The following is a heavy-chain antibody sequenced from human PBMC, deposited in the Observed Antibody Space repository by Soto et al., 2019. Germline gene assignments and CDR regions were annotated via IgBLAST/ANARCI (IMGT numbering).Heavy chain of an antibody. CDR2: IIPISGTA. CDR3: ARGTNWNDPTAFDI. D-gene: IGHD1-1*01. Sequence: SVKVSCKTSGGTFSGFALSWVRQAPGQGLEWMGGIIPISGTANYAQKFQGRVTISADESTSTAYMELSSLRYEDTAVYFCARGTNWNDPTAFDIWGQWTMVTVSS. J-gene: IGHJ3*02. V-gene: IGHV1-69*13. CDR1: GGTFSGFA.